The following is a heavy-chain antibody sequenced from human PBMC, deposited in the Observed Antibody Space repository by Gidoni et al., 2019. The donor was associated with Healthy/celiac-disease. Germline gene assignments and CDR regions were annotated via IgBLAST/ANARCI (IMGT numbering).Heavy chain of an antibody. CDR3: AREGWCSTSCYANYYYYGMDV. V-gene: IGHV1-18*01. D-gene: IGHD2-2*01. CDR1: GYTFTSYG. CDR2: LSAYNGNT. Sequence: QVQLVQSGAEVKKPGASVKVSCKASGYTFTSYGISWARQAPGQWLEWMGWLSAYNGNTHYAQKLQGRVTMTTYTSTSTAYMELRSLRADDTAVYYCAREGWCSTSCYANYYYYGMDVWGQGTTVTVS. J-gene: IGHJ6*02.